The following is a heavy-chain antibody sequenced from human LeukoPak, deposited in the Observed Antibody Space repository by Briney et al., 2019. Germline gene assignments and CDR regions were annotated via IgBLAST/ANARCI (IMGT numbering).Heavy chain of an antibody. V-gene: IGHV4-38-2*02. Sequence: SETLSLTCTVSGYSISSGYYWGWIRQPPGKGLEWIGSIYHSGSTYYNPPLKSRVTISVDTSKNQFSLKLSSVTAADTAVYYCARDGGYDLEADAFDIWGQGTMVTVSS. D-gene: IGHD5-12*01. CDR2: IYHSGST. J-gene: IGHJ3*02. CDR1: GYSISSGYY. CDR3: ARDGGYDLEADAFDI.